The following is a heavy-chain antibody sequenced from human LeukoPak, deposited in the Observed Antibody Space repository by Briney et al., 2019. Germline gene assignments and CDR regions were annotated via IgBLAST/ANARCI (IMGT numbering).Heavy chain of an antibody. CDR2: INHSGST. CDR3: ASIAVAGRGY. D-gene: IGHD6-19*01. CDR1: GGSFSGYY. J-gene: IGHJ4*02. Sequence: PSETLSLTCAVYGGSFSGYYWSWIRQPPGKGLEWIGEINHSGSTNYNPSLKSRVPISVDTSKNQFSLKLSSVTAADTAVYYCASIAVAGRGYWGQGTLVTVSS. V-gene: IGHV4-34*01.